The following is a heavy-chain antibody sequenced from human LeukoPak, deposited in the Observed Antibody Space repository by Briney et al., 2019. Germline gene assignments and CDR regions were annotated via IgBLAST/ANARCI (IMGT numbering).Heavy chain of an antibody. V-gene: IGHV1-2*02. CDR1: GYTFIVYY. J-gene: IGHJ4*02. CDR3: ARADYGVPLYY. CDR2: INPNNGGT. Sequence: ASVRVSCKASGYTFIVYYIHWVRQAPGQGLEWMGWINPNNGGTNYAQKFQGRVTMTRDTSTSTVYMELSSLRSEDTAVYYCARADYGVPLYYWGQGTLVTVSS. D-gene: IGHD3-16*01.